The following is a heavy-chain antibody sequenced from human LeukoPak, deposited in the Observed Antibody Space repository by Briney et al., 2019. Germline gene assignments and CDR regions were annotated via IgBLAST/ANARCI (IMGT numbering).Heavy chain of an antibody. CDR1: GYSFTTYY. CDR2: NNPGVGTV. D-gene: IGHD1-14*01. J-gene: IGHJ6*03. Sequence: AAVNISCKASGYSFTTYYPHWVRQAPGQGLEWMGINNPGVGTVVHGQKFQGRVSMPRDISTNTVYMELSSLTSGDTAVYYCASDGIEDDYYYMDVWGRGTTVTVSS. V-gene: IGHV1-46*01. CDR3: ASDGIEDDYYYMDV.